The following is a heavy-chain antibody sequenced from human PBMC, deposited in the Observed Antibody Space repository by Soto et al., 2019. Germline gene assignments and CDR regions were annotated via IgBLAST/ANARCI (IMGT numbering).Heavy chain of an antibody. Sequence: SETLSLTCTVSGASITSSYWSWIRQSPEKGLEWIAYVFHTGSTNYNPSLKSRVTASVDTSKNQFSLKLRSVTAADSAVYYCARGYYDTSGQSNTFDIWGQGTMVTVSS. D-gene: IGHD3-22*01. CDR3: ARGYYDTSGQSNTFDI. CDR2: VFHTGST. CDR1: GASITSSY. J-gene: IGHJ3*02. V-gene: IGHV4-59*01.